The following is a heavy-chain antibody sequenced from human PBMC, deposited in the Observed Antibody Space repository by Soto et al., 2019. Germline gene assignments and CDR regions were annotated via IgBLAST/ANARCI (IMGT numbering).Heavy chain of an antibody. D-gene: IGHD4-4*01. CDR1: GGSISSGGYY. V-gene: IGHV4-31*03. Sequence: QVQLQESGPGLVKPSQTLSLTCTVSGGSISSGGYYWSWIRQHPGKGLEWIGYMYYSGNTYYNPSLKSRVTISVDTSKNQFSLKLSSVTAADTAVYYCARGLRIWKNSNYGGTYGDLSYFDYWGQGTLVTVSS. CDR2: MYYSGNT. CDR3: ARGLRIWKNSNYGGTYGDLSYFDY. J-gene: IGHJ4*02.